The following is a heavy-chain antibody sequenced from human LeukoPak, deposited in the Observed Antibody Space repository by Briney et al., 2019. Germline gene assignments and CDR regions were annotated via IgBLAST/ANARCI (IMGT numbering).Heavy chain of an antibody. CDR2: ISGSGGST. V-gene: IGHV3-23*01. CDR3: AKAPGEYCSSTSCYSDY. Sequence: GGSLRLSCAASGFTFSNYAMSWVRQAPGKGLEWVSAISGSGGSTYYADSVKGRFTISRDNSKNTLYLQMNSQRAEDAALYYCAKAPGEYCSSTSCYSDYWGPGTLVTVSS. CDR1: GFTFSNYA. J-gene: IGHJ4*02. D-gene: IGHD2-2*01.